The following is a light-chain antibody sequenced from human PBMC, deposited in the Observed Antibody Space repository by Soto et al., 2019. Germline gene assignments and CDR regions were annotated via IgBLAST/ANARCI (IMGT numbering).Light chain of an antibody. J-gene: IGKJ1*01. CDR3: QQLANSLRTWT. CDR2: GAS. V-gene: IGKV3-20*01. CDR1: QSVNSIY. Sequence: EIVLTQSPGTLSLSPGERATLSCRASQSVNSIYLAWYQQKPGQPPRLLVYGASRRAPGIPDRFSGRGSGTDFTLTISRLEPEDFAVYYCQQLANSLRTWTFGQGTKVETK.